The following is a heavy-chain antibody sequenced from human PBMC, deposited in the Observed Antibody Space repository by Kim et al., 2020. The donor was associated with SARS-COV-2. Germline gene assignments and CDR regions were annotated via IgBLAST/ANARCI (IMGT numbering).Heavy chain of an antibody. CDR1: GYTLTNYD. CDR2: ISGYNGHT. V-gene: IGHV1-18*01. J-gene: IGHJ4*02. CDR3: ARVLSSAGPNFDS. Sequence: ASVKVSCKASGYTLTNYDITWVRQAPGAGLEWMGGISGYNGHTNYAHKFQGRVTMTTDTSTSTAYMELRSLRSDDSAVYSCARVLSSAGPNFDSWGQGTL. D-gene: IGHD6-13*01.